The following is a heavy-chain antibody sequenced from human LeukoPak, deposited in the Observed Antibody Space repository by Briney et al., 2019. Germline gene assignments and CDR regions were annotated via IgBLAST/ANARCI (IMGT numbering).Heavy chain of an antibody. Sequence: PSETLSLTCAVSADSFSGYLWGWIRQPPGKGLEWIGYVSDSGSTNYNPSLKSRPSISLDTAKNQFSLKLRSVTAADTAVYYCARSHGLYWGQGTLVTVSS. CDR3: ARSHGLY. CDR1: ADSFSGYL. J-gene: IGHJ4*02. CDR2: VSDSGST. V-gene: IGHV4-59*01.